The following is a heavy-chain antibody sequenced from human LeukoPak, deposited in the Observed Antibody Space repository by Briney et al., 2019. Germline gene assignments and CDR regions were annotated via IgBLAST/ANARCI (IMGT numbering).Heavy chain of an antibody. CDR3: AXXGXXXXXXXXDV. CDR2: INWNGGST. V-gene: IGHV3-20*03. J-gene: IGHJ6*04. Sequence: SXXTFXXXGMSWVRQAPGEGLEWVSGINWNGGSTGYADSVKGGFTISRDNAKNSLYLQMNSLRDEDTALYYCAXXGXXXXXXXXDVWGXXTXVTVSS. CDR1: XXTFXXXG.